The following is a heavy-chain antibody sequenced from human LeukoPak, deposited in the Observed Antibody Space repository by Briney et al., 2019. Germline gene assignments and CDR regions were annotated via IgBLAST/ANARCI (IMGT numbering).Heavy chain of an antibody. D-gene: IGHD2-2*01. V-gene: IGHV1-2*02. J-gene: IGHJ5*02. Sequence: ASVKVSCKASGYTFTGYYMHWVRQAPGQGLEWMGWINPNSGGTNYAQKFQGRVTMTRDTSISTAYMELSRLRSDDTAVYYCATYIVVVPAAMRAFDPWGQGALVTVSS. CDR1: GYTFTGYY. CDR2: INPNSGGT. CDR3: ATYIVVVPAAMRAFDP.